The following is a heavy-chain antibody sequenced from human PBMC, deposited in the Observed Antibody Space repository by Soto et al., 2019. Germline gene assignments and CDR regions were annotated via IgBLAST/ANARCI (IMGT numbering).Heavy chain of an antibody. CDR2: ISHSGST. CDR3: ARGGLLPDY. J-gene: IGHJ4*02. V-gene: IGHV4-30-2*01. CDR1: GGSTSSGGYS. D-gene: IGHD6-19*01. Sequence: QLQLQESGSGLVKPSQTLSLTCAVSGGSTSSGGYSWSWLRQPPGKGLEWIGYISHSGSTYYNPPRRGRVTISVDTSKNQFSLRLSSVTAADTAVYYCARGGLLPDYWGQGTLVTVSS.